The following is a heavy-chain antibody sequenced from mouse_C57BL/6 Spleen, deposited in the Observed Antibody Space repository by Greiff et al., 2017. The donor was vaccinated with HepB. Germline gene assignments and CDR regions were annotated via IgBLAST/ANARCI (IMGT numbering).Heavy chain of an antibody. J-gene: IGHJ3*01. V-gene: IGHV1-80*01. Sequence: ESGAELVKPGASVKISCKASGYAFSSYWMNWVKQRPGKGLEWIGQIYPGDGDTNYNGKFKGKATLTADKSSSTAYMQLSSLTSEDSAVYVCARKEITTVVPFAYWGQGTLVTVSA. CDR1: GYAFSSYW. CDR3: ARKEITTVVPFAY. D-gene: IGHD1-1*01. CDR2: IYPGDGDT.